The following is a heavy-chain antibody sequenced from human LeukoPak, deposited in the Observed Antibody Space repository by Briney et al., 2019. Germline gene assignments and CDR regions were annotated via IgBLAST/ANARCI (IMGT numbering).Heavy chain of an antibody. CDR2: IYYSGST. J-gene: IGHJ4*02. D-gene: IGHD3-16*01. CDR3: ARDPAGYYPH. Sequence: SETLSLTCTVSGGSVSSGNYYWSWIRQPPGKGLEWIGYIYYSGSTNYNPSLESRVTISVDTSKNQFSLKLSSVTAADTAVYYCARDPAGYYPHWGQGTLVTVSS. CDR1: GGSVSSGNYY. V-gene: IGHV4-61*01.